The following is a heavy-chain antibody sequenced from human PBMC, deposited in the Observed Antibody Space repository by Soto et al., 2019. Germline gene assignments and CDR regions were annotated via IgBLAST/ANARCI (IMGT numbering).Heavy chain of an antibody. CDR1: GGSISSYY. CDR3: AREKLGLVDAFDI. J-gene: IGHJ3*02. CDR2: IYYSGST. V-gene: IGHV4-59*01. D-gene: IGHD1-7*01. Sequence: SETLSLTCTVSGGSISSYYWSWIRQPPGKGLEWIGYIYYSGSTNYNPSLKSRVTISVDTSKNQFSLKLSSVTAADTAVYHCAREKLGLVDAFDIWGQGTMVTVSS.